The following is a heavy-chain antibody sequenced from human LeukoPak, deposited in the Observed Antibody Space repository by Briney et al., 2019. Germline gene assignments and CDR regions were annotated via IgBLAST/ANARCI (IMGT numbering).Heavy chain of an antibody. J-gene: IGHJ3*02. CDR1: GFTFSSYG. D-gene: IGHD3-22*01. CDR2: IHHDGSNK. Sequence: GGSLRLSCAASGFTFSSYGMHWVRQAPGKGLDWVAFIHHDGSNKYYADSVRGRFTISRDNAKNSLYLQMNSLRAEDTAVYYCARPNYYDSSGYLNLDAFDIWGQGTMVTVSS. CDR3: ARPNYYDSSGYLNLDAFDI. V-gene: IGHV3-30*02.